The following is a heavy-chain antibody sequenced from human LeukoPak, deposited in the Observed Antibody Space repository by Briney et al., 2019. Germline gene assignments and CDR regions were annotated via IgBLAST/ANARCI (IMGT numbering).Heavy chain of an antibody. V-gene: IGHV4-59*08. CDR2: ISYSGST. CDR1: GDSISSYY. J-gene: IGHJ4*02. D-gene: IGHD3-10*01. CDR3: ARNGEGNPSLTGELSYYFDY. Sequence: SETVSLTCTVSGDSISSYYWSWIRQSPGKGLEWIGYISYSGSTNYNPSLKSRVSISADTSKNQFSQKLSSVTAADTAVFYCARNGEGNPSLTGELSYYFDYWGQGTLVTVSS.